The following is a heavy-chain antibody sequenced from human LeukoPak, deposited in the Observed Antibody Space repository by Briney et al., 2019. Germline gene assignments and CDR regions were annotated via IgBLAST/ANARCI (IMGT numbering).Heavy chain of an antibody. J-gene: IGHJ4*02. V-gene: IGHV1-18*01. CDR3: ARDVSWGYYDSSGYPFDY. CDR2: ISAYNGNT. D-gene: IGHD3-22*01. Sequence: ASVKVSCKASGYTFTSYGISWVRQASGQGLEWMGWISAYNGNTNYAQKLQGRVTMTADTSTSTAYMELRSLRSDDTAVYYCARDVSWGYYDSSGYPFDYWGQGTLVTVSS. CDR1: GYTFTSYG.